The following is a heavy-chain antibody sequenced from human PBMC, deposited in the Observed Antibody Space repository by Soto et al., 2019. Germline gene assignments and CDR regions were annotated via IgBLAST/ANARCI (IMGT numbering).Heavy chain of an antibody. CDR3: ARVGGINWFDP. Sequence: SETLSLTCTVSGGSISSGGYYWSWIRQHPGKGLEWIGYIYYGGSTYYNPSLKSRVTISVDTSKNQFSLKLSSVTAADTAVYYCARVGGINWFDPWGQGTLVTVSS. V-gene: IGHV4-31*03. J-gene: IGHJ5*02. D-gene: IGHD1-20*01. CDR2: IYYGGST. CDR1: GGSISSGGYY.